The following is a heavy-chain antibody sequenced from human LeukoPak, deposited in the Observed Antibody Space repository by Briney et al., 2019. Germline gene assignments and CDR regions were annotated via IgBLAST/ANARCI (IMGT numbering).Heavy chain of an antibody. Sequence: SETLSLTCAVYGGSFSGYYWSWIRQPPGRGLEWIGEINHSGSTNYNPSLKSRVTISVDTSKNQFSLKLSSVTAADTAVYYCARAQHYYDILTGYTSWGQGTLVTVSS. J-gene: IGHJ4*02. D-gene: IGHD3-9*01. V-gene: IGHV4-34*01. CDR1: GGSFSGYY. CDR2: INHSGST. CDR3: ARAQHYYDILTGYTS.